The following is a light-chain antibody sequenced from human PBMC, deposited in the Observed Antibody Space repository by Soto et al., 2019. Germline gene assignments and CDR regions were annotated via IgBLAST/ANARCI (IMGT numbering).Light chain of an antibody. Sequence: ENVLTQSPGTLSLSPVETATRSCRASQSVGTYLAWYQQKPGQAPRLLISDASNRATGIPDRFSGGGSGTDFTLTIRRLEPEDFAVYYCQQYGSSPWTFGLGTKVDIK. CDR2: DAS. V-gene: IGKV3-20*01. J-gene: IGKJ1*01. CDR3: QQYGSSPWT. CDR1: QSVGTY.